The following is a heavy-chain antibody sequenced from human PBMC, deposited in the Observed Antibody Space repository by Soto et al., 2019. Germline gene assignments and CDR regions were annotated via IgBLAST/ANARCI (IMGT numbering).Heavy chain of an antibody. Sequence: QVQLVQSGTEVKKPGSSVAVSCQASAGTFNNHSLSWVRQAPGQGLEWMGRSIPILGRAVYSQKFQGRLTLTVDKSTSTADMELSSLTSEDTAVYYCVIDLGYFDFWGQGTLVTVSS. V-gene: IGHV1-69*02. CDR3: VIDLGYFDF. CDR1: AGTFNNHS. D-gene: IGHD2-15*01. CDR2: SIPILGRA. J-gene: IGHJ4*02.